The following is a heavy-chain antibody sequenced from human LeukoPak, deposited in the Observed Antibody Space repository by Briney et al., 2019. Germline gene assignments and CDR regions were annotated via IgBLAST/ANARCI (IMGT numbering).Heavy chain of an antibody. D-gene: IGHD2-2*01. CDR1: GDSASSNRAA. Sequence: SQTLSLTCAISGDSASSNRAAWNWIRQSPSSGLEWLGRTYYRSKWYNDYAVSVKGRITIDPDTSKNQFSLQLKSVTPEDTAVYYCARAGGPSAMQFVPHSDYFQHWGQGTLVTVSS. CDR3: ARAGGPSAMQFVPHSDYFQH. J-gene: IGHJ1*01. CDR2: TYYRSKWYN. V-gene: IGHV6-1*01.